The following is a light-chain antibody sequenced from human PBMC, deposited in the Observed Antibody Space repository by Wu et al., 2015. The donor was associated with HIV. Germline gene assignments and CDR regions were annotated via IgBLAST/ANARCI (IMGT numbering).Light chain of an antibody. V-gene: IGKV3-15*01. CDR3: QQYNNWPPRLT. CDR1: QSVSEQ. CDR2: VHP. Sequence: TLSCRASQSVSEQLSLGTSRNLARLPGXSSMVHPPRATGIPARFSGSGSGTEFTLTISSMQSEDFAVYYCQQYNNWPPRLTFGGGTKVEIK. J-gene: IGKJ4*01.